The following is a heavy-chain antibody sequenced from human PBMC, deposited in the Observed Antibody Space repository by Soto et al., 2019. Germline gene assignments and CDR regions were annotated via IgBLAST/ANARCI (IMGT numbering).Heavy chain of an antibody. Sequence: SETLSLTCAVYGGSFSGYYWSWIRQPPGKGLEWIGEINHSGSTNYNPSLKSRVTISVDTSKNQFSLKLSSVTAADTAVYYCARGQRCSSNSCYKWAYYYYGMDVWGQGTTVTVSS. CDR2: INHSGST. V-gene: IGHV4-34*01. D-gene: IGHD2-2*02. J-gene: IGHJ6*02. CDR3: ARGQRCSSNSCYKWAYYYYGMDV. CDR1: GGSFSGYY.